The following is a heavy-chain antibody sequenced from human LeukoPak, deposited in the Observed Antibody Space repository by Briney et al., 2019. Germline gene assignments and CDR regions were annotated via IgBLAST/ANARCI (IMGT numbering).Heavy chain of an antibody. CDR1: GYTFTAYY. D-gene: IGHD1-26*01. V-gene: IGHV1-2*02. CDR3: ARADSASYFDS. CDR2: INPNTGGT. Sequence: ASVKVSCKASGYTFTAYYIHWVRQAPGQGLEHMGWINPNTGGTSYAQKFQGRVTMTRDTSISTSYMDLSGLISDDTAVYYCARADSASYFDSWGQGTLVTVSS. J-gene: IGHJ4*02.